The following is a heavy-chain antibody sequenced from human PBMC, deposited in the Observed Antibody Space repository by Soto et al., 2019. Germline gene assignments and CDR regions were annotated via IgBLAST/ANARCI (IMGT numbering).Heavy chain of an antibody. CDR1: GFTFSHYA. Sequence: QVQLVESGGGVVQPGRSLRLSCAASGFTFSHYAMHWVRQAPGTGLEWVALMSYDGSNEYYADSVKGRVTISRDNSNNTLYLQMNSLRAEDTAVYYCAKDVSHNFDYWGQGTLVTVSS. CDR2: MSYDGSNE. J-gene: IGHJ4*02. V-gene: IGHV3-30*18. CDR3: AKDVSHNFDY.